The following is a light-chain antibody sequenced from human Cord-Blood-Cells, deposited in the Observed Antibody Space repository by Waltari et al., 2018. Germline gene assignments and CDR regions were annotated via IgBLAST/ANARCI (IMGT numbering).Light chain of an antibody. CDR1: QSVSSSY. CDR3: QQYGSSPGT. CDR2: GAS. J-gene: IGKJ1*01. V-gene: IGKV3-20*01. Sequence: EIVLTQSPGTLSLSPGERATLSCRASQSVSSSYLAWYQQKPGQAPRLLIYGASSRATGIPDMFSGSGSGTDFTLTISRLEPEDFAVYYCQQYGSSPGTFGQGTKVEIK.